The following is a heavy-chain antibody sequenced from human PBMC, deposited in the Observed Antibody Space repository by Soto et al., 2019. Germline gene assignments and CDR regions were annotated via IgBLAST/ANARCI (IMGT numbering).Heavy chain of an antibody. CDR3: AKVQRSQPPEY. CDR2: ISVSADST. J-gene: IGHJ4*02. CDR1: GFTFSNYV. Sequence: EVQLLESGGGLVQPGGSMRLACAASGFTFSNYVMSWVRQAPGKGLEWVSTISVSADSTYYADSMKGRLAISRDNSKNSLYLQMNSLRSECTAVYYCAKVQRSQPPEYWGQGTLVT. V-gene: IGHV3-23*01. D-gene: IGHD2-2*01.